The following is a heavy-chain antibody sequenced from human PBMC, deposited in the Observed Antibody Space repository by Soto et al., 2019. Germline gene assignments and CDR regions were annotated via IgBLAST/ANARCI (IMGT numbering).Heavy chain of an antibody. J-gene: IGHJ6*02. D-gene: IGHD3-3*01. CDR1: GFTFSSYW. CDR3: ARAAPETYDFWSGYYPGRYGMDV. CDR2: INSDGSST. Sequence: PGGSLRLSCAASGFTFSSYWMHWVRQAPGKGLVWVSRINSDGSSTSYADSVKGRFTISRDNAKNTLYLQMNSLRAEDTAVYYCARAAPETYDFWSGYYPGRYGMDVWGQGTTVTVSS. V-gene: IGHV3-74*01.